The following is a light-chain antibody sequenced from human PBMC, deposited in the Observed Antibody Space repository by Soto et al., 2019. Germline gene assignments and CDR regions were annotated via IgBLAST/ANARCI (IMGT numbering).Light chain of an antibody. CDR1: SSDVGGYDF. CDR3: SSYTTSAPYV. V-gene: IGLV2-14*01. CDR2: EVT. Sequence: QSALTQPRSVSGSPGQSVTISCTGSSSDVGGYDFVSWYQHHPGRAPKLIIYEVTIRPSGVSNRFSGSKSGNTASLTISGLQAEDEAHYYCSSYTTSAPYVFGSGTKLTVL. J-gene: IGLJ1*01.